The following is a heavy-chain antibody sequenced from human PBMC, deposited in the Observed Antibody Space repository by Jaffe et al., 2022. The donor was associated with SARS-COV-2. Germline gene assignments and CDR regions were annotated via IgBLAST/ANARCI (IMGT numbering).Heavy chain of an antibody. D-gene: IGHD3-22*01. CDR2: IRSKAYGGTT. CDR3: TRDRVGGYLPFDY. Sequence: EVQLVESGGGLVQPGRSLRLSCTASGFTFGDYAMSWFRQAPGKGLEWVGFIRSKAYGGTTEYAASVKGRFTISRDDSKSIAYLQMNSLKTEDTAVYYCTRDRVGGYLPFDYWGQGTLVTVSS. CDR1: GFTFGDYA. V-gene: IGHV3-49*03. J-gene: IGHJ4*02.